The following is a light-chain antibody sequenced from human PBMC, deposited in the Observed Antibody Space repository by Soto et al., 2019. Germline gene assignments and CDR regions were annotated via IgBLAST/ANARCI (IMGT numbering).Light chain of an antibody. CDR2: GAS. V-gene: IGKV3-20*01. J-gene: IGKJ2*01. Sequence: EIVLTQSPGTLSLSPGERATLSCRASQSVISNYLAWYQQKPGQAPRLLIYGASSRATGIPDRFSGSGSGTDFSLTISRLEPEDFAVYYCQQYGGSPRFTFGQGTKLETK. CDR1: QSVISNY. CDR3: QQYGGSPRFT.